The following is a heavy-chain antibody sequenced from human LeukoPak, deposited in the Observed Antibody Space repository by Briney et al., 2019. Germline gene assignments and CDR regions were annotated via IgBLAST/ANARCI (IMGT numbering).Heavy chain of an antibody. D-gene: IGHD2-2*01. CDR1: GFTFSDHY. CDR2: IRNKVNSYIT. Sequence: PGGSLRLSCAASGFTFSDHYMDWVRQAPGKGLEWVGRIRNKVNSYITEYAASVTGRFTISRDDSKNSLYLQMNSLKTEDTAVYYCTRVAAVIGSRYFENWGWGTLVTVSS. J-gene: IGHJ4*02. V-gene: IGHV3-72*01. CDR3: TRVAAVIGSRYFEN.